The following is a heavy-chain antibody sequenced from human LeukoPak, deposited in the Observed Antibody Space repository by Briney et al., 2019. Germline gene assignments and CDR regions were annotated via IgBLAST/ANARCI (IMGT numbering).Heavy chain of an antibody. CDR1: GFTFRTYS. Sequence: PGGSLRLSCAASGFTFRTYSMHWVRQVPGKALQWVSAISYTGGSENYADSVKGRFTISRDNSKNTLYLQMDSLRSEDSAVYYCAREAFSSGWLLDNWGQGTLVTVSS. CDR3: AREAFSSGWLLDN. J-gene: IGHJ4*02. V-gene: IGHV3-30*01. CDR2: ISYTGGSE. D-gene: IGHD6-19*01.